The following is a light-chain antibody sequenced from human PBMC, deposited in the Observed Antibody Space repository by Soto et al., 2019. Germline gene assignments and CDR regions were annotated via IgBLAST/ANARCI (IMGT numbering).Light chain of an antibody. CDR3: QQYHTLPYT. CDR2: DAS. CDR1: QSVRYN. V-gene: IGKV3-15*01. Sequence: EIVLTQSPATLSVSPGERATLSCRASQSVRYNLAWYQQIPGQAPRLLIYDASTRAAGIPAMFSGGGSGTEFTLTISSLQSEDFAVFYCQQYHTLPYTFGLGTKLEI. J-gene: IGKJ2*01.